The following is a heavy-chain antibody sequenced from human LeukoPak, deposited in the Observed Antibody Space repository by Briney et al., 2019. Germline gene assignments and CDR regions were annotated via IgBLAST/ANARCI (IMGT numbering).Heavy chain of an antibody. V-gene: IGHV3-30*02. D-gene: IGHD1-26*01. J-gene: IGHJ4*02. CDR2: IRYDGSNK. CDR1: GFTFSSYG. Sequence: GGSLRLSCAASGFTFSSYGMHWVRQAPGKGLEGVAFIRYDGSNKYYADSVKGRFTISRDNSKNTLYLQMNSLTAEDTAVYYCAKDGLGSGSYPIYLYWGQGTLVTVSS. CDR3: AKDGLGSGSYPIYLY.